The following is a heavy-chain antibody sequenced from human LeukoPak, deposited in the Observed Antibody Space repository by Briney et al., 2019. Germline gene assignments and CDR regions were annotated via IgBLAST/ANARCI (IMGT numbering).Heavy chain of an antibody. CDR1: GFTFSSYW. J-gene: IGHJ4*02. Sequence: PGGSLRLSCAASGFTFSSYWMSWVRQAPGKGLEWVANIKQDGSEKYYVDSVKGRFTISRDNSKNTLYLQMNSLRAEDTAVYYCAKEERVGITPPFFDYWGQGTLVTVSS. D-gene: IGHD1-26*01. CDR2: IKQDGSEK. CDR3: AKEERVGITPPFFDY. V-gene: IGHV3-7*03.